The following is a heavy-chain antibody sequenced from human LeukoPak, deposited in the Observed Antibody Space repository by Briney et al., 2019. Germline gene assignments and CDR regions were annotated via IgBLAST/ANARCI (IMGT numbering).Heavy chain of an antibody. D-gene: IGHD3-10*01. CDR2: ISGDGGST. CDR1: GFTFSSYA. CDR3: AKDPSFGSGTLYPTFDY. V-gene: IGHV3-23*01. Sequence: PGGSLRLSCAASGFTFSSYAMSWVRQTPGKGLGWVSSISGDGGSTYYADSLRGRFTISRDNFRNTLFLQMNSLRAEDTAVYFCAKDPSFGSGTLYPTFDYWGHGTLVAVSS. J-gene: IGHJ4*01.